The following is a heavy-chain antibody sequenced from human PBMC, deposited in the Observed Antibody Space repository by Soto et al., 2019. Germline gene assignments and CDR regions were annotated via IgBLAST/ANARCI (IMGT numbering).Heavy chain of an antibody. J-gene: IGHJ4*02. CDR3: VRDYASDSGVHLDF. CDR2: IGAGDGKT. V-gene: IGHV1-3*01. CDR1: GYRFTHYV. Sequence: QVQLVQSGTEVKKPGASVKVSCKASGYRFTHYVIHWVRQAPGQGLEWMGWIGAGDGKTYYSKNFQGRVTITKDTSASTAYMELSSLISEDTAVYYCVRDYASDSGVHLDFWGQGTLVTVSS. D-gene: IGHD3-22*01.